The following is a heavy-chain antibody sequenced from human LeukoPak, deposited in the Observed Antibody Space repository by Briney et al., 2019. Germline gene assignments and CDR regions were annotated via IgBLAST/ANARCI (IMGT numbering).Heavy chain of an antibody. CDR1: GYTFTSYY. CDR2: INPSGGST. J-gene: IGHJ4*02. D-gene: IGHD6-13*01. V-gene: IGHV1-46*01. CDR3: ARESSSWLLDY. Sequence: GASVKVSCKASGYTFTSYYMHWVRQAPGQGLEWMGIINPSGGSTSYAQKFQGRVTITTDESTSTAYMELSSLRSEDTAVYYCARESSSWLLDYWGQGTLVTVSS.